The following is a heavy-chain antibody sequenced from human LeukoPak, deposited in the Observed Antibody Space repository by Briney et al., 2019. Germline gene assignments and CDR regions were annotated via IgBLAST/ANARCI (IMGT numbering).Heavy chain of an antibody. CDR2: IIPIFGTA. J-gene: IGHJ4*02. V-gene: IGHV1-69*13. CDR1: GGTFSSYA. CDR3: ARVGGRSDYYDSSPPDY. Sequence: ASVKVSCKASGGTFSSYAISWVRQAPGQGLEWMGGIIPIFGTANYAQKFQGRVTITADESTSTAYMELSSLRSDDTAVYYCARVGGRSDYYDSSPPDYWGQGTLVTVSS. D-gene: IGHD3-22*01.